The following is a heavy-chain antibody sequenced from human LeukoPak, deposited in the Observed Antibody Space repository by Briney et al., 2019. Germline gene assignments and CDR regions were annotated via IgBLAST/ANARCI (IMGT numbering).Heavy chain of an antibody. V-gene: IGHV4-59*01. CDR3: ARGPPSLLYFQN. Sequence: SETLSLTCTVSGESIGSSFWNWIRQPYWNWIRQSPGGRLEWIGYIHHTGGTNFNPYLKSRASISMDTSKNQFSLRLSSVTAADTAVYYCARGPPSLLYFQNWGQGALVSVSS. J-gene: IGHJ1*01. CDR2: IHHTGGT. CDR1: GESIGSSF.